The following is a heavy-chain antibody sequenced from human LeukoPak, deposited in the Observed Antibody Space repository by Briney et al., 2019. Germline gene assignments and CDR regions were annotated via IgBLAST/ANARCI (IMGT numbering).Heavy chain of an antibody. Sequence: ASVKVSCKASGYTFTSYGISWVRQAPGQGLEWMGWISAYNGNTNYAQKLQGRVTMTTDTSTSTAYMELRSLRSDDTAVYYCARDYSGLLWFGEVSGLVYYYGMDVWGQGTTVTVSS. D-gene: IGHD3-10*01. V-gene: IGHV1-18*01. J-gene: IGHJ6*02. CDR3: ARDYSGLLWFGEVSGLVYYYGMDV. CDR2: ISAYNGNT. CDR1: GYTFTSYG.